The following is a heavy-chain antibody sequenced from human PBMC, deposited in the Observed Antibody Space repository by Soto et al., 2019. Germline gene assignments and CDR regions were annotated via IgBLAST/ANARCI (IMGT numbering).Heavy chain of an antibody. D-gene: IGHD2-2*01. Sequence: SETLSLTCTVSGGSISSYYWSWIRQPPGKGLEWIGYIYYSGSTNYNPSLKSRVTISVDTSKNQFSLKLSSVTAADTAVYYCAKVRVPAAWFDPWGQGTLVTVSS. CDR2: IYYSGST. CDR3: AKVRVPAAWFDP. J-gene: IGHJ5*02. CDR1: GGSISSYY. V-gene: IGHV4-59*01.